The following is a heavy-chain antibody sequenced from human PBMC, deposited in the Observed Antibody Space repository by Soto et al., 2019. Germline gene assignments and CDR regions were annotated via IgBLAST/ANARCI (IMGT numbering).Heavy chain of an antibody. Sequence: SETLSLTCAVYGGSFSGHSWTWIRQSPGKGLEWIGDINHSGRVNYSPSLKSRVTISLDTSKNQFSLTLSAVTAADTAMYYCSTRAYDTSGYYRLDPWGQGTLVTVSS. CDR3: STRAYDTSGYYRLDP. CDR2: INHSGRV. D-gene: IGHD3-22*01. V-gene: IGHV4-34*01. CDR1: GGSFSGHS. J-gene: IGHJ5*01.